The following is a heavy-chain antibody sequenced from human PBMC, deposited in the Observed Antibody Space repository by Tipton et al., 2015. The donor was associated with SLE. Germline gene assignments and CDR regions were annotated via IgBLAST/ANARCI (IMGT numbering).Heavy chain of an antibody. J-gene: IGHJ6*03. CDR1: GITFSSYS. V-gene: IGHV3-21*01. Sequence: SLRLSCAASGITFSSYSMNWVRQAPGKGLEWVSFISRSSKYINYADSVKGRFTSSRDNSWNTLYLQMNSLRAEDTAIYYCTKDSLLEWIPRTYYYMDVWGQGTTVTVSS. CDR2: ISRSSKYI. D-gene: IGHD3-3*01. CDR3: TKDSLLEWIPRTYYYMDV.